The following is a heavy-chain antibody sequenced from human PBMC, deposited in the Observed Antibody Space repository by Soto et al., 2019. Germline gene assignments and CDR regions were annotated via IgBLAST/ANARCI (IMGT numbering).Heavy chain of an antibody. CDR3: ARGSKRSTIFGGVWLDAFYI. CDR1: GYTFTDFY. CDR2: INPNGGGT. V-gene: IGHV1-2*02. D-gene: IGHD3-3*01. Sequence: ASVKVSCKAYGYTFTDFYMHWVRQAPGQGPEWMGWINPNGGGTNYAQKFQGRVTMTRDTSISTVYMELRSLGSDDTAVYYCARGSKRSTIFGGVWLDAFYILGQRPMAT. J-gene: IGHJ3*02.